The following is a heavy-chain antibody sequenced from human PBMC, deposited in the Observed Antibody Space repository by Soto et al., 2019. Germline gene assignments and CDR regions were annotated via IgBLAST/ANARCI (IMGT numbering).Heavy chain of an antibody. V-gene: IGHV4-31*03. J-gene: IGHJ6*03. Sequence: QVQLQESGPGLVKPSQTLSLTCTVSGGSISSGGYYWSWIRQHPGKGLEWIGYIYYSGSTYYNPSLKSRVTISVDTYKNQFSLKLSSVTAADTAVYYCARSGGYCSSTSCYGPYYYYMDVWGKGTTVTVSS. CDR3: ARSGGYCSSTSCYGPYYYYMDV. D-gene: IGHD2-2*01. CDR1: GGSISSGGYY. CDR2: IYYSGST.